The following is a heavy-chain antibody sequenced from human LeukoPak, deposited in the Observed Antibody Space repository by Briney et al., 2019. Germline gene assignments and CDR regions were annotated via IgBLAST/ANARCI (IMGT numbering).Heavy chain of an antibody. CDR3: ASPAMAFIDQGRYNYYYYMDV. CDR2: IQSIGGT. V-gene: IGHV4-59*08. J-gene: IGHJ6*03. D-gene: IGHD5-18*01. CDR1: GGSISDYY. Sequence: SETLSLTCSVSGGSISDYYCTGIRQSPEKGREWIGYIQSIGGTNYNPSLKSRLTISVDTSKNQFSLKLSSVTAADTAVYYCASPAMAFIDQGRYNYYYYMDVWGKGTTVTVSS.